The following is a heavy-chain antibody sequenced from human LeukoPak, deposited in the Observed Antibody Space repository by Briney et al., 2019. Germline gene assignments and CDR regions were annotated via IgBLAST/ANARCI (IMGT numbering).Heavy chain of an antibody. CDR1: GYTFTSYG. V-gene: IGHV1-18*01. Sequence: ASVKVSCKASGYTFTSYGISWVRQAPGQGLEWMGWISAYNGNTNYAQKLQGRVTMTTDTSTSTAYTELRSLRSDDTAVYYCVFGEDGMDVWGQGTTVTVSS. CDR2: ISAYNGNT. D-gene: IGHD3-10*02. CDR3: VFGEDGMDV. J-gene: IGHJ6*02.